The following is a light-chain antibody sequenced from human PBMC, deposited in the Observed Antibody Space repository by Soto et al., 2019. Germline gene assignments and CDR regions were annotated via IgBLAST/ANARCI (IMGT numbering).Light chain of an antibody. CDR2: DAS. Sequence: DIQMTQSPSSLSASVGDRVTISCQASQDISNSLNWYQQKPGKAPELLIYDASNLETGVPSRFSGSGSGTDFTFTISSLQPEDIATYYCQHCHSLPLTFGQGTRLEIK. CDR1: QDISNS. J-gene: IGKJ5*01. CDR3: QHCHSLPLT. V-gene: IGKV1-33*01.